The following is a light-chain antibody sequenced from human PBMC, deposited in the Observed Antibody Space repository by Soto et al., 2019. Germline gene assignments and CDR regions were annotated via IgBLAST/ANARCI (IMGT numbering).Light chain of an antibody. Sequence: EIVMTQSPAILSLSPGERATLSCRASESVSSNLAWYQEKPGQAPRLLIYGASTRATGIPARFSGSGSGREFTLTISSLESEDFAVYYCQQYRNRPPWTFGQGTKVEIK. J-gene: IGKJ1*01. V-gene: IGKV3-15*01. CDR2: GAS. CDR3: QQYRNRPPWT. CDR1: ESVSSN.